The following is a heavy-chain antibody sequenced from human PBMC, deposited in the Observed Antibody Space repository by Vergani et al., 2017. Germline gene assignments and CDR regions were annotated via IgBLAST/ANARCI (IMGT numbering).Heavy chain of an antibody. J-gene: IGHJ4*02. V-gene: IGHV1-8*01. D-gene: IGHD5-12*01. CDR3: ARDSSRGYDLSQDY. CDR1: GYTFTSYD. Sequence: QVQLVQSGAEVKKPGASVKVSCKASGYTFTSYDINWVRQATGQGLEWMGWMNPNSGNTGYAQKFQGRVTMTRNTSISTAYMELSRLRSDDTAVYYCARDSSRGYDLSQDYWGQGTLVTVSS. CDR2: MNPNSGNT.